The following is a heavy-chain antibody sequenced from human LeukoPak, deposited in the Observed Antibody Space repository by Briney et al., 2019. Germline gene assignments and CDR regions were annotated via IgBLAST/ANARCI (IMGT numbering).Heavy chain of an antibody. CDR2: ISGSGGST. D-gene: IGHD3-22*01. V-gene: IGHV3-23*01. CDR3: AKGRKRITMIVVVITPLGAFDI. J-gene: IGHJ3*02. CDR1: GFTFSSYA. Sequence: GGSLRLSCAASGFTFSSYAMSWVRQAPGKRLEWVSAISGSGGSTYYADSVKGRFTISRDNSKNTLYLQMNSLRAEDTAVYYCAKGRKRITMIVVVITPLGAFDIWGQGTMVTVSS.